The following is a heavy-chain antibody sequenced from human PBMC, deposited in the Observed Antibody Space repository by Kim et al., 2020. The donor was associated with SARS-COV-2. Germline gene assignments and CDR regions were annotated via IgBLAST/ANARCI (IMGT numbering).Heavy chain of an antibody. J-gene: IGHJ4*02. V-gene: IGHV4-34*01. CDR2: INHSGST. D-gene: IGHD5-12*01. CDR1: GGSFSGYY. CDR3: ARIRREYSGYVREDY. Sequence: SETLSLTCAVYGGSFSGYYWSWIRQPPGKGLEWIGEINHSGSTNCNPSLKSRVTISVDTSKNQFSLKLSSVTAADTAVYYCARIRREYSGYVREDYWGQGTLVTVSS.